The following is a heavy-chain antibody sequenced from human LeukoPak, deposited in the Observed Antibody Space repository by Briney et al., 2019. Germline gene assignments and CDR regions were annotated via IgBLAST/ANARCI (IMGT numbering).Heavy chain of an antibody. Sequence: ASVKVSCKASGYTFTSYYINWVRQATGQGPGWMGWMNPNSGNTGYAQKFQGRVTMTRNTSISTAYMELSSLRSEDTAVYYCARGLGGAYYYDSSGYVFDYWGQGTLVTVSS. CDR2: MNPNSGNT. D-gene: IGHD3-22*01. V-gene: IGHV1-8*01. J-gene: IGHJ4*02. CDR3: ARGLGGAYYYDSSGYVFDY. CDR1: GYTFTSYY.